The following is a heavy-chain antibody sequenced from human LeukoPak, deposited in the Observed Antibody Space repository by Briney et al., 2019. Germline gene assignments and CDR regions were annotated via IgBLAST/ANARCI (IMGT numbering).Heavy chain of an antibody. CDR2: ISSSSSTI. V-gene: IGHV3-48*03. D-gene: IGHD2-15*01. CDR1: GFTFSSYE. J-gene: IGHJ4*02. CDR3: ARDAGLVVVAANFDY. Sequence: GGSLRLSCAASGFTFSSYEMNWVRQAPGKGLEWVSYISSSSSTIYYADSVKGRFTISRDNAKNSLYLQMNSLRAEDTAVYYCARDAGLVVVAANFDYWGQGTLVTVSS.